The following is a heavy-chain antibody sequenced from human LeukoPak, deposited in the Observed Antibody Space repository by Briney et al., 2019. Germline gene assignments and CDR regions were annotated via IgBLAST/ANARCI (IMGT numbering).Heavy chain of an antibody. CDR2: ISYDGSNK. J-gene: IGHJ4*02. CDR3: ARDRTRAYY. V-gene: IGHV3-30*03. CDR1: GFTFSSYG. Sequence: PGGSLRLSCAASGFTFSSYGMHWVRQAPGKGLEWVAVISYDGSNKYYADSVKGRFTISRDNSKNTLYLQMNSLRAEDTAVYYCARDRTRAYYWGQGTLVTVSS.